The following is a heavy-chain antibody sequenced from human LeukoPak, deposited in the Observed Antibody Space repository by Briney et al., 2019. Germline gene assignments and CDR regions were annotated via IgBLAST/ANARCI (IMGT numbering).Heavy chain of an antibody. J-gene: IGHJ4*02. Sequence: SETLSLTCTVSGGSISSSSYYWSWIRQPPGKGLEWIGEINHSGSTNYNPSLKSRVTISVDTSKNQLSLKLSSVTAADTAVYYCARQAYWGQGTLVTVSS. V-gene: IGHV4-39*01. CDR3: ARQAY. CDR2: INHSGST. CDR1: GGSISSSSYY.